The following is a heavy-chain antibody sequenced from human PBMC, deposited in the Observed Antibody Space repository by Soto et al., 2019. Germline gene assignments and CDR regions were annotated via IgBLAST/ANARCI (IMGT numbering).Heavy chain of an antibody. V-gene: IGHV1-69*12. CDR2: FIPIFGAA. J-gene: IGHJ6*02. CDR1: GGTFSSYA. D-gene: IGHD1-1*01. CDR3: ASPLDNYYYNGMDV. Sequence: QVQLVQSGAEVKKPGSSVKVSCKASGGTFSSYAISWVRQAPGQGLEWMGGFIPIFGAADYAQNFQGRVTIAADESTSTAYMELSSLRSEDTAVYYCASPLDNYYYNGMDVWGQGTTVTVSS.